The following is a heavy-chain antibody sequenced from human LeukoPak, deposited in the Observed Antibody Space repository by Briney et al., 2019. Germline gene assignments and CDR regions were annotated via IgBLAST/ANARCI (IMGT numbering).Heavy chain of an antibody. Sequence: PGGSLRLPCAASGFTFSSYGMHWVRQAPGKGLEWVAVISYDGSNKYYADSVKGRFTISRDNSKNTLYLQMNSLRAEDTAVYYCAKDLADVDTAMGYWGQGTLVTVSS. CDR3: AKDLADVDTAMGY. CDR1: GFTFSSYG. J-gene: IGHJ4*02. D-gene: IGHD5-18*01. V-gene: IGHV3-30*18. CDR2: ISYDGSNK.